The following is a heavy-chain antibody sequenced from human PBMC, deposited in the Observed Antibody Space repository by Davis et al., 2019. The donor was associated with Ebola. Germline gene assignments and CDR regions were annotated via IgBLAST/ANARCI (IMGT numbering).Heavy chain of an antibody. J-gene: IGHJ5*02. CDR2: INPNFGGT. D-gene: IGHD5-18*01. Sequence: ASVKVSCKASGYTFAAHYIHWVRQAPGQGFEWVGRINPNFGGTIYAQKFQGRVTMTIDTSINTAYMELDRLKSDDTALYYCARGHTYGRWDDWFDPWGQGTLVTVSS. CDR1: GYTFAAHY. CDR3: ARGHTYGRWDDWFDP. V-gene: IGHV1-2*06.